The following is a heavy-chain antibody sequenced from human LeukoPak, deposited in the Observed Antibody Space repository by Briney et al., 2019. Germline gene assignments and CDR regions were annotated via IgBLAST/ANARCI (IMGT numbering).Heavy chain of an antibody. Sequence: SVKVSCKASGGTFSSYAISWVRQAPGQGLEWMGRIIPIFGVANYAQKFQGRVTITADKSTSTAYMELSSLRSEDTAVYYCATHRYCSSTSCQGLGDYYYGMDVWGQGTTVTVSS. CDR1: GGTFSSYA. CDR3: ATHRYCSSTSCQGLGDYYYGMDV. CDR2: IIPIFGVA. D-gene: IGHD2-2*01. J-gene: IGHJ6*02. V-gene: IGHV1-69*04.